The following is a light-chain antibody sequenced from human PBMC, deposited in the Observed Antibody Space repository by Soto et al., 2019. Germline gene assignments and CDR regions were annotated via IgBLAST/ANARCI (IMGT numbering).Light chain of an antibody. CDR1: SSDVGGYNY. Sequence: QSALTQPASVSGSPGQSITISCTGTSSDVGGYNYVSWYQQHPGKAPKLMIYEVTNRPSGVSNRFSGSKSGNTASLTISGLQAEDEADYYCSSYTGSNTWVFGGGTKLTAL. CDR2: EVT. V-gene: IGLV2-14*01. J-gene: IGLJ3*02. CDR3: SSYTGSNTWV.